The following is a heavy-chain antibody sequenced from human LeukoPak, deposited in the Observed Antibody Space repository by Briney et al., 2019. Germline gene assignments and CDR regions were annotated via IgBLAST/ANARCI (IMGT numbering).Heavy chain of an antibody. CDR3: ARGARGYGSFDY. J-gene: IGHJ4*02. CDR1: GGSFSGYY. Sequence: SETLSLTCAVYGGSFSGYYWSWIRQPPGKGLEWIGEINHSGSTNYTPSLKSRVTISVDTSKNQFSLKLSSVTAADTAVYYCARGARGYGSFDYWGQGTLVTVSS. CDR2: INHSGST. V-gene: IGHV4-34*01. D-gene: IGHD5-12*01.